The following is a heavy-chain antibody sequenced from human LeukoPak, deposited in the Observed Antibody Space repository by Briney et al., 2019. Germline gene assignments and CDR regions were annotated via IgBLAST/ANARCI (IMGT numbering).Heavy chain of an antibody. CDR2: IYHSGST. CDR1: GGSISSYY. V-gene: IGHV4-59*01. Sequence: TSETLSLTCTVSGGSISSYYWSWIRQPPGKGLGWIGYIYHSGSTNYNPSLKSRVTISVDTSKNQFSLKLSSVIAADTAVYYCAREPWDSSSSSYYFDYWGQGTLVTVSS. D-gene: IGHD6-6*01. J-gene: IGHJ4*02. CDR3: AREPWDSSSSSYYFDY.